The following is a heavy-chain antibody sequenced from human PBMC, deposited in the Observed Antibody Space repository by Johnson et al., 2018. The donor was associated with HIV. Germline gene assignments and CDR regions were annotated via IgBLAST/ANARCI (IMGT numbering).Heavy chain of an antibody. J-gene: IGHJ3*02. Sequence: VQLVESGGGLVQPGGSLRLSCVGSGFSFNKYWMSWVRQAPGDRLERLTTINKDGGEEYYVDSVKGRFTISRDNARNSLYLQMNSLKSEDTAGYYCTAPVVVTHLDSFYMWGQGTMVTVSS. CDR1: GFSFNKYW. D-gene: IGHD2-21*02. V-gene: IGHV3-7*03. CDR3: TAPVVVTHLDSFYM. CDR2: INKDGGEE.